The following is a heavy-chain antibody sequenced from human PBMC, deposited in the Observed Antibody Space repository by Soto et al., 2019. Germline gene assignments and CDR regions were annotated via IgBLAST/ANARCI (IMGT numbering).Heavy chain of an antibody. Sequence: QVHLVQSGTEVKKPGSSVKVSCKASGGTFSSSGFSWVRQAPGQGLEWMGMIVPSLDTTNYAQKFQARVTITADEVTSTAYMESRRLRSEHTAVYYCARWPQPRYTADPYAVDVWGQGNRVIVSS. V-gene: IGHV1-69*11. CDR1: GGTFSSSG. CDR3: ARWPQPRYTADPYAVDV. J-gene: IGHJ6*02. CDR2: IVPSLDTT. D-gene: IGHD3-16*02.